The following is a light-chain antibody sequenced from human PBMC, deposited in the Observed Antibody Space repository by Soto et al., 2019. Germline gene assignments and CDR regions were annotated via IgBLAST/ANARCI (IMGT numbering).Light chain of an antibody. V-gene: IGLV2-14*01. CDR2: QVS. CDR1: SSDIGGFYY. J-gene: IGLJ1*01. CDR3: SSYSSSSTFYV. Sequence: QSVLTQPASVSGSPGQSITISCTGTSSDIGGFYYVSWYQDHPGKDPKLMIYQVSNRPSGVSNRFSGSKSGNTASLTISGLQAEDEADYFCSSYSSSSTFYVFGAGTKVTVL.